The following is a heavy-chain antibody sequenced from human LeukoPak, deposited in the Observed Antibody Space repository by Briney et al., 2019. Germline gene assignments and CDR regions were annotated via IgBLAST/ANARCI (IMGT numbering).Heavy chain of an antibody. CDR2: ISSSSSYI. CDR1: GFTFSSYS. Sequence: GGSLRLSCAASGFTFSSYSMNWVRQAPGKGLEWVSSISSSSSYIYYADSVKGRFTISRDNAKNSLYLQMYSLRAEDTAVYYCARSGYYYDSSGYLGAFDIWGQGAMVTVSS. CDR3: ARSGYYYDSSGYLGAFDI. J-gene: IGHJ3*02. V-gene: IGHV3-21*01. D-gene: IGHD3-22*01.